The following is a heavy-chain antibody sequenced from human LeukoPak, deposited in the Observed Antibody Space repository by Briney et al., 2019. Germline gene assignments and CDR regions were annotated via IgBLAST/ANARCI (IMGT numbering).Heavy chain of an antibody. CDR1: GFTFDHYA. CDR3: TKEFSGSYEN. CDR2: ISRDGGTT. Sequence: GGSLRLSFATSGFTFDHYAFHWVRQVPGKGLEWVSLISRDGGTTSYGDSVKGRFTISRDNRKNSLYMQMNSLKTEDSALYYCTKEFSGSYENWGQGTLVTVSS. V-gene: IGHV3-43*02. J-gene: IGHJ4*02. D-gene: IGHD3-10*01.